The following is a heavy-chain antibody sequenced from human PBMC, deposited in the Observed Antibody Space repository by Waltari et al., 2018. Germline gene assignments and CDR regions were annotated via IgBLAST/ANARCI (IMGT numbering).Heavy chain of an antibody. Sequence: QVQLQQWGAGLLKPSETLSLTCAVSGGSFRRYYCSWIRQPPGKGLAWIGEINHSGSTNYNPSLKSRVTISVDTSKNQFSLKLSSVTAADTAVYYCARGRGGYYLNWFDPWGQGTLVTVSS. CDR1: GGSFRRYY. J-gene: IGHJ5*02. CDR2: INHSGST. D-gene: IGHD3-22*01. CDR3: ARGRGGYYLNWFDP. V-gene: IGHV4-34*01.